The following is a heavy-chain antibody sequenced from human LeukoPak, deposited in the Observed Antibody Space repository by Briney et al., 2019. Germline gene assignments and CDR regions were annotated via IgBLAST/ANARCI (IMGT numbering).Heavy chain of an antibody. CDR3: ATSVGGSGRKYYYGMDV. CDR2: ISYDGSNK. J-gene: IGHJ6*02. Sequence: GGSLRLSCAASGFTFSSYAMHWVRQAPGKGLEWVAVISYDGSNKHYADSVKGRFTISRDNSKNTLYLQMNSLRAEDTAVYYCATSVGGSGRKYYYGMDVWGQGTTVTVSS. D-gene: IGHD3-10*01. V-gene: IGHV3-30*14. CDR1: GFTFSSYA.